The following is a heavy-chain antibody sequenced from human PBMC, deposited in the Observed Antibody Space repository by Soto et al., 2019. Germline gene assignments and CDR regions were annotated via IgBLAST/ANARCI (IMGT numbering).Heavy chain of an antibody. J-gene: IGHJ4*02. D-gene: IGHD6-13*01. CDR3: ARDKVSGIAAALAY. CDR1: GFTFSSYA. CDR2: ISYDGSNK. V-gene: IGHV3-30-3*01. Sequence: QVQLVESGGGVVQPGRSLRLSCAASGFTFSSYAMHWVRQAPGKGLEWVAVISYDGSNKYYADSVKGRFSISRDNSKNTGYVQMNSLRVEDTAVYYCARDKVSGIAAALAYWGQGTLVTVSS.